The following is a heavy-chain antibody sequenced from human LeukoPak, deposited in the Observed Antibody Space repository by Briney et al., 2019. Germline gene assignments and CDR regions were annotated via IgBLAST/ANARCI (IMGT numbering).Heavy chain of an antibody. CDR1: GFTFDEYG. V-gene: IGHV3-48*04. Sequence: GGSLRLSCAASGFTFDEYGMNWVRQAPGKGLEWVSYISSSGSTIYYADSVKGRFTISRDNAKNSLYLQMNSLRAEDTALYYCAKSGIIQGYYFYYMDVWGKGTTVTISS. J-gene: IGHJ6*03. CDR2: ISSSGSTI. CDR3: AKSGIIQGYYFYYMDV. D-gene: IGHD5-18*01.